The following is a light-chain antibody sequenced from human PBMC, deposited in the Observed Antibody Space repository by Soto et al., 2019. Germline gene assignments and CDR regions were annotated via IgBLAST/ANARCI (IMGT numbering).Light chain of an antibody. Sequence: QSVLTQPPSVSAAPGQTVTISCSGSSSNIGNNYVSWYQQIPGTAPKLLIYDNDERPSGIPDRFSASKSGASATLGITGLQTGDEADYYCGTWDSSLSAVVFGGGTKVTVL. CDR3: GTWDSSLSAVV. V-gene: IGLV1-51*01. CDR1: SSNIGNNY. CDR2: DND. J-gene: IGLJ2*01.